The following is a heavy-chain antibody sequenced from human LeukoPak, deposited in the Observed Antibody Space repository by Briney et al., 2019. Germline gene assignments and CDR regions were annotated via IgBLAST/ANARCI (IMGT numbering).Heavy chain of an antibody. D-gene: IGHD2-15*01. Sequence: PGRSLRLSCAASGFTFSDYGMHWVRQAPGKGLEWVAVISYEGSNKYYADSVKGRFTISRDNSKNTLYLQMNSLRAEDTAVYYCARWVVTAADIDYWGQGTLVTVSS. CDR1: GFTFSDYG. V-gene: IGHV3-30*03. CDR3: ARWVVTAADIDY. CDR2: ISYEGSNK. J-gene: IGHJ4*02.